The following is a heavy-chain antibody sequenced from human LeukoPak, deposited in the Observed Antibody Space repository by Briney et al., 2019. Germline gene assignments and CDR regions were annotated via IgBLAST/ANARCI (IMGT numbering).Heavy chain of an antibody. D-gene: IGHD3-22*01. J-gene: IGHJ4*02. Sequence: GGSLRLSCAASGFTFYEYGMRWVRHARGKGLEWGSGINWNGGSTVYADSVRGRFTISRDNTKKSLYLQMNSLRAEDTALYYCATDVLYDSSGYYSDYWGQGTLVTVSS. CDR3: ATDVLYDSSGYYSDY. V-gene: IGHV3-20*04. CDR2: INWNGGST. CDR1: GFTFYEYG.